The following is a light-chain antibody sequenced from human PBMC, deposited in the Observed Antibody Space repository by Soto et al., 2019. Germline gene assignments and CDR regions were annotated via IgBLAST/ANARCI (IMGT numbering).Light chain of an antibody. CDR3: QQYDTLLPIT. CDR2: DAS. J-gene: IGKJ5*01. Sequence: IQMTQSPSSLSASVGDRVTITCQARQDIAKNLNWYQQKPGKAPKLLIYDASSLQTGVPSRFSGSGSATHFTFTISSLQSEDIATDYCQQYDTLLPITFGQGTRLEIK. CDR1: QDIAKN. V-gene: IGKV1-33*01.